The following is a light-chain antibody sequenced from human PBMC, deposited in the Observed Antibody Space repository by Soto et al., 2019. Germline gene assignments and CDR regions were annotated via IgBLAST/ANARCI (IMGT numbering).Light chain of an antibody. V-gene: IGKV1-5*01. CDR1: QSISSW. J-gene: IGKJ2*01. CDR2: DAS. CDR3: QQYNSYSYT. Sequence: DIQMTQSPSTLSASVGDRVTITCRASQSISSWLAWYQQKPGKAPKLLIYDASSLESGVPSRFSGSGSGTEFTLTIISLQPDDFETYYCQQYNSYSYTFGQGTKVDIK.